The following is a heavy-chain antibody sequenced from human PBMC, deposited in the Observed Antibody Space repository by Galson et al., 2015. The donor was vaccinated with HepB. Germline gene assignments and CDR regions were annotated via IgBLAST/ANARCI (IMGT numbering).Heavy chain of an antibody. D-gene: IGHD5-12*01. Sequence: SLRLSCAASGFTFSSYSMNWVRQAPGKGLEWVSYISSSSSTIYYADSVKGRFTISRDNAKNSLYLQMNSLRDEDTAVYYCARGGLFIVATKELDYWGQGTLVTVSS. CDR2: ISSSSSTI. CDR1: GFTFSSYS. V-gene: IGHV3-48*02. CDR3: ARGGLFIVATKELDY. J-gene: IGHJ4*02.